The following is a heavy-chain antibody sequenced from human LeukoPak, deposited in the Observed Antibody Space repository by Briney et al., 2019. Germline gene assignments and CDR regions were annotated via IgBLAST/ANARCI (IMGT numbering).Heavy chain of an antibody. V-gene: IGHV3-48*01. CDR1: GFTIGRDS. CDR3: VRDNPRCCGVVPANIDDY. CDR2: ISYDSAIK. Sequence: GGSLRLSCAASGFTIGRDSMNWVRQAPGKGLEWISYISYDSAIKYYADSVRGRFTISRDNVKNSLYLQMHSLNAEDTAVYFCVRDNPRCCGVVPANIDDYWGQGTLVTVSS. J-gene: IGHJ4*02. D-gene: IGHD2-15*01.